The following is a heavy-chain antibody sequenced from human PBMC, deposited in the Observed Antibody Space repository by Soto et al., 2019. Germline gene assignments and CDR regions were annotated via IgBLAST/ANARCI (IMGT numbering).Heavy chain of an antibody. Sequence: QITLKESGPTLVKPTETLTLTCTFSGFSLSTGGGAVGWIRQPPGKALEWLALIYANGNEVYSSSLRNRLTSTKDTSTNPVVLTTTNMDPVDTAKYYCAHRRSVASRFWFDPWGQGTLVIVSS. CDR2: IYANGNE. V-gene: IGHV2-5*01. CDR3: AHRRSVASRFWFDP. D-gene: IGHD6-6*01. CDR1: GFSLSTGGGA. J-gene: IGHJ5*02.